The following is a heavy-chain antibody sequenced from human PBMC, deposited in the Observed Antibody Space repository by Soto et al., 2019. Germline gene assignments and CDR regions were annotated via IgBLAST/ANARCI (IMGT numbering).Heavy chain of an antibody. CDR3: ARVIQAVAGTSGAFDI. CDR1: GGTFSSYA. CDR2: IIPIFGTA. J-gene: IGHJ3*02. Sequence: SVKVSCKASGGTFSSYAISWVRQAPGQGLEWMGGIIPIFGTANYAQKFQGRVTITADESTSTAYMELSSLRSEDTAVYYCARVIQAVAGTSGAFDIWGQGTMVTVSS. D-gene: IGHD6-19*01. V-gene: IGHV1-69*13.